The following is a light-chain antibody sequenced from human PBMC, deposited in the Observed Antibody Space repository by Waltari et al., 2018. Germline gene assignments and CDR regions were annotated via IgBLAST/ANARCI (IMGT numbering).Light chain of an antibody. V-gene: IGLV1-47*01. CDR1: NSNIKINY. J-gene: IGLJ2*01. Sequence: QSVLTQPPSTSGTPGQRVTISCSGSNSNIKINYVSWYHQLPGTAPKLLMYMNSRRPSGGSDRFSGSKSGTSASLSISGLRSEDEGDYYCAAWDDSLSGPIFGGGTRLTVL. CDR2: MNS. CDR3: AAWDDSLSGPI.